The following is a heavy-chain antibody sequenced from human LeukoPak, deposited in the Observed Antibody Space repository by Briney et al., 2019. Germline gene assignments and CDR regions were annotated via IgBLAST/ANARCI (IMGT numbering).Heavy chain of an antibody. Sequence: GGSLRLSCAASGFTFSSSAMSWVRQAPGKGLEWVSAISNNGGYTYYADSVQGRFTISRDNSKSTLCLQMNSLRAEDTAVYYCACPYRSRFDYWGQGTLVTVSS. J-gene: IGHJ4*02. V-gene: IGHV3-23*01. CDR3: ACPYRSRFDY. D-gene: IGHD6-13*01. CDR2: ISNNGGYT. CDR1: GFTFSSSA.